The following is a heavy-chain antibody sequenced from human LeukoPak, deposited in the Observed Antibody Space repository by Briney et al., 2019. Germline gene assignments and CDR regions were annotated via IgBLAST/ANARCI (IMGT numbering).Heavy chain of an antibody. CDR1: GGSIKNYY. D-gene: IGHD6-13*01. CDR3: ARGAAAVY. J-gene: IGHJ4*02. V-gene: IGHV4-59*01. CDR2: IYYSGST. Sequence: SETLFLTCIVSGGSIKNYYWSWIRQPPGKRLEYIGYIYYSGSTNYNPSLKSRVTISVDTSKNQFSLKLSSVTAADTAVYYCARGAAAVYWGQGTLVTVSS.